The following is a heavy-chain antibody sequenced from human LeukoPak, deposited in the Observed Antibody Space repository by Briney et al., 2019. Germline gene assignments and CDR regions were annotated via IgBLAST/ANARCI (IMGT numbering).Heavy chain of an antibody. Sequence: PGGSLRLSCAASGFTFSDYSMNWVRQAPGKGLEWVSYIGSVTTYTHYADSVKGRFTISRVNAKNSLYLQMNSLRAEDTAVNYCARAIAVAGPYYFDYWGQGTLVTVSS. D-gene: IGHD6-19*01. CDR2: IGSVTTYT. V-gene: IGHV3-21*01. J-gene: IGHJ4*02. CDR3: ARAIAVAGPYYFDY. CDR1: GFTFSDYS.